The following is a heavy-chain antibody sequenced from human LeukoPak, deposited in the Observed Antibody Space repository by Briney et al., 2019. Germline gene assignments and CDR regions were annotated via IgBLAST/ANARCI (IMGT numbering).Heavy chain of an antibody. J-gene: IGHJ4*02. D-gene: IGHD4-17*01. CDR2: ISAYNGNT. V-gene: IGHV1-18*01. Sequence: GASVKVSCKASGYTLTSYGISWVRQAPGQGLEWMGWISAYNGNTNYAQKLQGRVTMTTDTSTSTAYMELRSLRSDDTAVYYCAREGPTGQPSRPLGYWGQGTLVTVSS. CDR1: GYTLTSYG. CDR3: AREGPTGQPSRPLGY.